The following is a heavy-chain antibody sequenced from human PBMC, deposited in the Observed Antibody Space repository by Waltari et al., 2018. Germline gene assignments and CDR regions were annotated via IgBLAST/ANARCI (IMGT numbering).Heavy chain of an antibody. CDR3: ARGIAADGGGGY. J-gene: IGHJ4*02. D-gene: IGHD6-13*01. V-gene: IGHV3-48*03. CDR1: GFTLRGYE. CDR2: MSSTGETI. Sequence: EVHLVESGGGLVQPGGSLRLSCAASGFTLRGYERNWVRQALGKGLDWIYYMSSTGETIYYADALKGRFTISRDNAKNTLYLQMKRLRADDTALYYCARGIAADGGGGYWGQGILVTVSS.